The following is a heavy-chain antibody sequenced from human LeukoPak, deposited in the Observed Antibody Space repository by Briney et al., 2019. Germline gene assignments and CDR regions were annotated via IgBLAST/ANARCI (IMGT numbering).Heavy chain of an antibody. D-gene: IGHD2/OR15-2a*01. V-gene: IGHV3-7*01. CDR1: GFTSRSYW. Sequence: PGGSLRLSCAASGFTSRSYWMSWVRQAPGKGLEWLGHINQEASRTDHADSVKGRFTISRDNSRNLLYLHMSSLRAEDTAVYYCAKYLSRAFDSWGQGILVSVSS. CDR2: INQEASRT. J-gene: IGHJ4*02. CDR3: AKYLSRAFDS.